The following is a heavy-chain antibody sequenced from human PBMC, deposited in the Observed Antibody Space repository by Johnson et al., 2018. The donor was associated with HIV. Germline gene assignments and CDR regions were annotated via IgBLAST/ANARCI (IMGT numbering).Heavy chain of an antibody. D-gene: IGHD1-26*01. Sequence: VQLVESGGGLVQPGGSLRLSCVASGFTFGGEWMHWVRQAPGKGLVWVSVIYSGGSTYYADSMKGRFTISRDNSKNTLYLQLNSLRAEDTAVYYCARLTWDQNRGWDAFDIWGQGTMVTVSS. CDR2: IYSGGST. V-gene: IGHV3-66*02. CDR1: GFTFGGEW. CDR3: ARLTWDQNRGWDAFDI. J-gene: IGHJ3*02.